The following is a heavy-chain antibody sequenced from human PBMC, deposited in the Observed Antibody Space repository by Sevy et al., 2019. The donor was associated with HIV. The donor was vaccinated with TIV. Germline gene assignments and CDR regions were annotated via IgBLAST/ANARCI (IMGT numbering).Heavy chain of an antibody. CDR3: ARDNNRVKERYSYGYYYYYGMDV. V-gene: IGHV4-4*07. Sequence: SETLSLTCTVSGGSISSYYWSWIRQPAGKGLEWIGRIYTSGSINYNPPLKSRVTMSVDTSKNQFSLKLSSVTAADTAVYYCARDNNRVKERYSYGYYYYYGMDVWGQGTTVTVSS. CDR1: GGSISSYY. J-gene: IGHJ6*02. D-gene: IGHD5-18*01. CDR2: IYTSGSI.